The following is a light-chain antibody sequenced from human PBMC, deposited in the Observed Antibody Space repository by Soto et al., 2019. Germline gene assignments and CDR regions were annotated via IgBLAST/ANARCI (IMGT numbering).Light chain of an antibody. CDR2: GAS. Sequence: EIVLTQSPGNLSLSPGASAPLSCRASQSVSSSYLAWYQQKPGQPPRLLIYGASSRATGIPDRFSGSGSGTDFTLTISRLEPEDFAVYYCQQYGSSPTFGQGTKVEIK. V-gene: IGKV3-20*01. CDR1: QSVSSSY. CDR3: QQYGSSPT. J-gene: IGKJ1*01.